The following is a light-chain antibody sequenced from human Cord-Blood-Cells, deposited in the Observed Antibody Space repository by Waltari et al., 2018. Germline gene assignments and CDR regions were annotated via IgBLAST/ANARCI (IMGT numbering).Light chain of an antibody. CDR2: DVS. CDR1: SSDVGGYNY. V-gene: IGLV2-11*01. J-gene: IGLJ3*02. Sequence: QSALTQPRSVSGYPGQSVTISCTGTSSDVGGYNYVSWYQQHPGKAPKLMIYDVSKRPSGVPDRFSGYKSGNTASLTISGLQAEDEADYYCCSYAGSYTWVFGGGTKLTVL. CDR3: CSYAGSYTWV.